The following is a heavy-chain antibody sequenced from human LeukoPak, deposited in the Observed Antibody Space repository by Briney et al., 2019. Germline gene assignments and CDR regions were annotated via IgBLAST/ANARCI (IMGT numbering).Heavy chain of an antibody. D-gene: IGHD3-9*01. CDR3: VRGVPPVLRYFDWLCCPFHY. CDR2: IYYSGST. V-gene: IGHV4-31*03. CDR1: GGSISSGGYY. J-gene: IGHJ4*02. Sequence: SETLSLTCTVSGGSISSGGYYWSWSRQHPGKGLEWIGYIYYSGSTYYNPSLKSRVTISVDTSKNQFSLKLSSVTAADTAVYYCVRGVPPVLRYFDWLCCPFHYWGQGTLVTVSS.